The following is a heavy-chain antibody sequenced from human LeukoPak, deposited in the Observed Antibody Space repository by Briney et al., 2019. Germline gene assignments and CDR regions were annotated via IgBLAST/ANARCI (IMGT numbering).Heavy chain of an antibody. J-gene: IGHJ4*02. CDR1: GGSFSGYY. CDR3: ARGDWGSGPYYFDY. D-gene: IGHD6-19*01. Sequence: SETLSVTCAVYGGSFSGYYWSWIRQPPGNGLEWIGEINHSGSTNYNPSLKSRVTISVDTSKNQFSLKLSSVTAADTAVYYCARGDWGSGPYYFDYWGQGTLVTVSS. CDR2: INHSGST. V-gene: IGHV4-34*01.